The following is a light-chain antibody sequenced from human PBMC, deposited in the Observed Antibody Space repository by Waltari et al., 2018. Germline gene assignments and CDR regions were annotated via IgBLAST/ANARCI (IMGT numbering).Light chain of an antibody. J-gene: IGLJ2*01. Sequence: SSDLTQDPSLSVALGQTVRITCHGDSLRRYYASWYQQRPGQAPILVLYGPDNRPSGIPARFSGSTSVNTAALTITGAQAEDEADYYCHSRETFSTRLFGGGTRLTV. CDR2: GPD. V-gene: IGLV3-19*01. CDR3: HSRETFSTRL. CDR1: SLRRYY.